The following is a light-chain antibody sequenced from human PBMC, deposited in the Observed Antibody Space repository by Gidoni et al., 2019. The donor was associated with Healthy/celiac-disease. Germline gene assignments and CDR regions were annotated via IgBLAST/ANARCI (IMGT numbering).Light chain of an antibody. J-gene: IGLJ2*01. Sequence: QSALTQPASVPGSTGQSITISCTGTSSDVGGYNYVSWYHQHPGKAPKLMIYDVSNRPSGVSPRFSGSKSCNTASLTISGLQAEDAADYYCSSYTSSSTYVVFGGGTKLTVL. V-gene: IGLV2-14*01. CDR2: DVS. CDR3: SSYTSSSTYVV. CDR1: SSDVGGYNY.